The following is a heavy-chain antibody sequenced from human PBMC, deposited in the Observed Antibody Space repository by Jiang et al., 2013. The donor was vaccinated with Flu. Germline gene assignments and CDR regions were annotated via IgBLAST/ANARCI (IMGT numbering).Heavy chain of an antibody. V-gene: IGHV4-4*02. D-gene: IGHD6-13*01. J-gene: IGHJ6*02. CDR2: IYHSGST. CDR3: ARVLVIAAAGTVHYYYYGMDA. Sequence: LEWIGEIYHSGSTNYNPSLKSRVTISVDKSKNQFSLKLSSVTAADTAVYYCARVLVIAAAGTVHYYYYGMDAWGQGTTVTVSS.